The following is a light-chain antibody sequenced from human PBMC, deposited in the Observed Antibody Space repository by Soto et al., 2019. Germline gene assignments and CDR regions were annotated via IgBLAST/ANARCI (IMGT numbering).Light chain of an antibody. Sequence: QSALTQPPSASESPGQSVTISCTGTSSDVGGYNYVSWYQQHPGKAPKLMIYEVSKRPSGVPDRFSGSKSGNTASLTVSGLQAEDEADYYCSSYAGSNLGVFGGGTKVTVL. CDR1: SSDVGGYNY. CDR3: SSYAGSNLGV. CDR2: EVS. J-gene: IGLJ3*02. V-gene: IGLV2-8*01.